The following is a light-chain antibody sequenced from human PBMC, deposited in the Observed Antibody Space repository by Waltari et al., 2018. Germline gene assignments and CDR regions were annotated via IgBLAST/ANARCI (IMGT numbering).Light chain of an antibody. CDR3: QAWDSSTAWV. J-gene: IGLJ2*01. CDR1: KLGDKY. Sequence: SYELTQPPSVSVSPGQTASITCSGDKLGDKYACWYQQKPGQSPVLGINEDRKRPSGIPERFSGSTSGNTATLTISGTQAMDEADYYCQAWDSSTAWVFGGGTKLTVL. CDR2: EDR. V-gene: IGLV3-1*01.